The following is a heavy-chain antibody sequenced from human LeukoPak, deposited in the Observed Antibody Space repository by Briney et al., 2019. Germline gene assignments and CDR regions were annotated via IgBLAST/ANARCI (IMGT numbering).Heavy chain of an antibody. CDR2: IRYDGSNK. Sequence: GGSLRLSCAASGFTFSTYAMSWVRQAPGKGLEWVAFIRYDGSNKYYADSVKGRFTISRDNSKNTLYLQMNSLRAEDTAVYYCAKDGGPYLDSSSGSDYWGQGTLVTVSS. J-gene: IGHJ4*02. CDR1: GFTFSTYA. V-gene: IGHV3-30*02. CDR3: AKDGGPYLDSSSGSDY. D-gene: IGHD6-19*01.